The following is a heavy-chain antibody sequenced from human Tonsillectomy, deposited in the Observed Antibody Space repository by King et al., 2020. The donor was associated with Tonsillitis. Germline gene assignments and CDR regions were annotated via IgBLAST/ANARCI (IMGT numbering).Heavy chain of an antibody. CDR2: FYHSGST. J-gene: IGHJ4*02. V-gene: IGHV4-59*01. CDR1: GDSSNGYY. CDR3: ARGSDSRKTGY. D-gene: IGHD2-21*01. Sequence: QLQESGPRLVKPSETLSLTCTFSGDSSNGYYESWIRQPPGKELEWIGYFYHSGSTNYHPPLKSRVIISVDTSKTQFSLRLNSVTAADTAVYYCARGSDSRKTGYWGQGTLVTVSS.